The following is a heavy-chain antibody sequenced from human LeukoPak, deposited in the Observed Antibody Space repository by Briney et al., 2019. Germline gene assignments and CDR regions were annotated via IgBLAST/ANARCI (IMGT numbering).Heavy chain of an antibody. CDR1: GGSFSGYY. CDR3: ARGFYGSGSYYAYFDY. CDR2: INHSGST. V-gene: IGHV4-34*01. Sequence: SETLSLTCAVYGGSFSGYYWSWIRQPPGKGLEWIGEINHSGSTNCNPSLKSRVTISVDTSKNQFSLKLSSVTAADTAVYYCARGFYGSGSYYAYFDYWGQGTLVTVSS. D-gene: IGHD3-10*01. J-gene: IGHJ4*02.